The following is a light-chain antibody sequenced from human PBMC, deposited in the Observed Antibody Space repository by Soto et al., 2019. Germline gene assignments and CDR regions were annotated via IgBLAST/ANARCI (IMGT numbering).Light chain of an antibody. V-gene: IGKV1-39*01. Sequence: DIQMPQSPSSLSASVGDRVTISCRSSQHISTYLNWYQHKPGKSPKLLVYAASTLQTGVPSLFSGSGSGTYFRVTISSLQPEDFATYYCQQSSTIPRTFGQGTKVDLK. CDR2: AAS. CDR1: QHISTY. CDR3: QQSSTIPRT. J-gene: IGKJ1*01.